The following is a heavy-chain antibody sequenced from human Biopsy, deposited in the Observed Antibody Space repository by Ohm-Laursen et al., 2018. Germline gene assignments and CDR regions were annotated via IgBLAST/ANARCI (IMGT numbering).Heavy chain of an antibody. J-gene: IGHJ5*02. CDR1: GASISSAAYH. V-gene: IGHV4-31*01. Sequence: SETLSLTCTVSGASISSAAYHWSWIRPLPGKGLEWIGYISHSGSTSYNPSLRSLVTISTDTSTNQFSLKVRSVTAADTAMYYCAGATSGTSLYDPWGQGILVTVSS. CDR3: AGATSGTSLYDP. D-gene: IGHD6-13*01. CDR2: ISHSGST.